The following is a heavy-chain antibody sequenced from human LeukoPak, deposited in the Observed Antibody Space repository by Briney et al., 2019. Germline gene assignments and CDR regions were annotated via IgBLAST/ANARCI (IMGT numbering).Heavy chain of an antibody. CDR1: GFTFSSYA. CDR2: ISGSGGST. J-gene: IGHJ4*02. Sequence: PGGSLRLSCAASGFTFSSYAMSWVRQAPGKGLEWVSAISGSGGSTYYADSVKGRFTISRDNSKNTLYLQMNSLRAEDTPVYYRAKDDYVWGSYRFFDYWGQGTLVTVSS. V-gene: IGHV3-23*01. D-gene: IGHD3-16*02. CDR3: AKDDYVWGSYRFFDY.